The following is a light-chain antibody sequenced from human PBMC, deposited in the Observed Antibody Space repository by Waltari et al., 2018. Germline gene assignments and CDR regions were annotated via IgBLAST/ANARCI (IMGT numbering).Light chain of an antibody. CDR3: SSYTRSSTWV. CDR2: EAT. J-gene: IGLJ2*01. V-gene: IGLV2-14*01. Sequence: QSALTQPASVSGSPGQSITISCTGTISDVGAYQYVPWYQHHPGKAPKLMIYEATTRPSGISNRFSGSKSGNTASLTISGLQAEDEADYYCSSYTRSSTWVFGGGTKLTVL. CDR1: ISDVGAYQY.